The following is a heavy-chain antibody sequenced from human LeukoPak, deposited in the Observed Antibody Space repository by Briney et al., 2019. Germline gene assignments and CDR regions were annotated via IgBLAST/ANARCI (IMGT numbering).Heavy chain of an antibody. D-gene: IGHD6-13*01. J-gene: IGHJ4*02. V-gene: IGHV1-18*01. CDR1: GYTFTIYG. CDR2: IIAYNGNT. Sequence: ASVKVSCKASGYTFTIYGISWVRQAPGQGLEWMGWIIAYNGNTNYAQKLQGRVTMTTDTSTSTAYMGLRSLRSDDTAVYYCARDWSSWYSDYWGQGTLVTVSS. CDR3: ARDWSSWYSDY.